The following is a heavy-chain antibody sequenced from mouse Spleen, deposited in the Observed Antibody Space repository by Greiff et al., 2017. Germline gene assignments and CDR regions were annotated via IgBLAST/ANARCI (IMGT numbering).Heavy chain of an antibody. CDR2: IHPNSGST. CDR3: ARRDYDDGAFDY. V-gene: IGHV1-64*01. J-gene: IGHJ2*01. CDR1: GYTFTSYW. Sequence: VQLQQPGAELVKPGASVKLSCKASGYTFTSYWMHWVKQRPGQGLEWIGMIHPNSGSTNYNEKFKSKATLTVDKSSSTAYMQLSSLTSEDSAVYYCARRDYDDGAFDYWGQGTTLTVSS. D-gene: IGHD2-4*01.